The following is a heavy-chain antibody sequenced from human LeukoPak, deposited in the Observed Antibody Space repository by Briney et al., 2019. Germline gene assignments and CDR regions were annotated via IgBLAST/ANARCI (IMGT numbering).Heavy chain of an antibody. CDR3: AKDTPNTYYYDSSGYYPHPADY. Sequence: GGSLRLSCAASGFTFHNYAMYWVRQAPDKGLEWVTVISNDGSKKYYADSVKGRFTISRDNSKNTLYLQMNSLRAEDTAVYYCAKDTPNTYYYDSSGYYPHPADYWGQGTLVTVSS. CDR1: GFTFHNYA. CDR2: ISNDGSKK. J-gene: IGHJ4*02. D-gene: IGHD3-22*01. V-gene: IGHV3-30*04.